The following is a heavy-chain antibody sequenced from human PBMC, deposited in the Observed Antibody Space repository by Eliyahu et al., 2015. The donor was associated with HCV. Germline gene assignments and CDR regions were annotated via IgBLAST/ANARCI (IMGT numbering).Heavy chain of an antibody. J-gene: IGHJ4*02. D-gene: IGHD4-17*01. CDR1: GGSFSTYA. Sequence: QVQLVQSGAEVRKPGSSVKVSCTTSGGSFSTYAVNWVRQAPGQGLEWMGWIIPFSGLASYAQKFQGRVTITADKSTTTAYMELSSLRSEDAAVYYCARGEGDYGDYLDFWGQGTLVTVSS. CDR3: ARGEGDYGDYLDF. V-gene: IGHV1-69*17. CDR2: IIPFSGLA.